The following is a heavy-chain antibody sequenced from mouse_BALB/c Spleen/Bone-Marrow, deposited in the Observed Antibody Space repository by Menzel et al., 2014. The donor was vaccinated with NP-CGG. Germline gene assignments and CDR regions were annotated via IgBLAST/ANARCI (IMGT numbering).Heavy chain of an antibody. J-gene: IGHJ1*01. CDR3: ARGIEGNYSYWYLDV. D-gene: IGHD2-1*01. CDR1: GFTLTDYY. CDR2: IRNKAKGYTT. V-gene: IGHV7-3*02. Sequence: EVHLVESGGGLVQPGGSLRLSCATSGFTLTDYYMSWVRQPPGKALEWLGFIRNKAKGYTTEYSASVKGRFTISRDNSQSILYLQMNTLRPEDSATYYCARGIEGNYSYWYLDVWGAGTTVTVSS.